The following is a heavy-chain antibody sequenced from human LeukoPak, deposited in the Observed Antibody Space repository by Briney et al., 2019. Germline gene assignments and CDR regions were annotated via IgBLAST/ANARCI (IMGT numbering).Heavy chain of an antibody. Sequence: PGGSLRLSCAASGFTFRTYSMNWVRQAPGKGLEWVSYISSSSSTIYYADSVKGRFTISRDNAKNSLYLQMNSLRDEDTAVHYCARIEVDAFDIRGQGTMVTASS. CDR3: ARIEVDAFDI. V-gene: IGHV3-48*02. CDR1: GFTFRTYS. J-gene: IGHJ3*02. CDR2: ISSSSSTI.